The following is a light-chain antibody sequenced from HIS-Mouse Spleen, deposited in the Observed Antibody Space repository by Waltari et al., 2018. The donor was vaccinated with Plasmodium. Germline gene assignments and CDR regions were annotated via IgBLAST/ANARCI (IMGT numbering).Light chain of an antibody. Sequence: SYDLTQPPSVSVSPGQTARITCSGDALPKKYAYCYQQKSGQAPVLVIYEDSKRPSGIPERFSCSSSGTMATLTISRAQVEDEADYYCYSTDSSGNHRVFGGGTKLTVL. CDR1: ALPKKY. CDR3: YSTDSSGNHRV. J-gene: IGLJ3*02. CDR2: EDS. V-gene: IGLV3-10*01.